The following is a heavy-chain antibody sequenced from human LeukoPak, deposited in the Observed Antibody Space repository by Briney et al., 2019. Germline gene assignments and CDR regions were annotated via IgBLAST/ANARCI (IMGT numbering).Heavy chain of an antibody. V-gene: IGHV3-30-3*01. Sequence: GGSLRLSCAASGFAFSSYAMHWVRQAPGKGLEWVAVISYDGSNKYYADSVKGRFTISRDNSKNTLYLQMNSLRAEDTAVYYCAREPPHYYDSSGYPWGQGTLVTVSS. CDR3: AREPPHYYDSSGYP. D-gene: IGHD3-22*01. CDR1: GFAFSSYA. CDR2: ISYDGSNK. J-gene: IGHJ5*02.